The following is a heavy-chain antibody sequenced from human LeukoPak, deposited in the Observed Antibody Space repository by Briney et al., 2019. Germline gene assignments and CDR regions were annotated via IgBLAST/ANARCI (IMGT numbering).Heavy chain of an antibody. Sequence: GASVKVSCKASGYTFTGYYMHWVRQAPGQGLEWMGWINPNSGGTNYAQKFQGRVTMTRDTSISTAYMELSRLRSDDTAVYYCARRKWLRSEPFDYWGQGTLVTVSS. CDR3: ARRKWLRSEPFDY. CDR2: INPNSGGT. V-gene: IGHV1-2*02. CDR1: GYTFTGYY. J-gene: IGHJ4*02. D-gene: IGHD5-12*01.